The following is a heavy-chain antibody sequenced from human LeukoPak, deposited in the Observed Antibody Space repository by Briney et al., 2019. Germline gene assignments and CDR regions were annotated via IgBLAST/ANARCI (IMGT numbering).Heavy chain of an antibody. CDR2: IDPSDSYT. V-gene: IGHV5-10-1*01. CDR3: ARRYYGSGTYYLDY. J-gene: IGHJ4*02. CDR1: GYTFTTYW. D-gene: IGHD3-10*01. Sequence: GESLKISCKGSGYTFTTYWISWVRQMPGKGLEWMGRIDPSDSYTQYSPSFQGHVTISADKSFSTACLQWSSLKASDTAIYFCARRYYGSGTYYLDYWGQGTRVTVSS.